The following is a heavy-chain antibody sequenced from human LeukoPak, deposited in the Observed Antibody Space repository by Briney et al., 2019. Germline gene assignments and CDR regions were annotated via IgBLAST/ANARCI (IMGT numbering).Heavy chain of an antibody. CDR3: MSGWYPKRGNPYLDY. Sequence: SVKVSCKASGGTFSSYAISWVRQAPGQGLEWMGGIIPIFGTANYAQKFQGRVTITADESTSTAYMELSSLRSEDTAVYYCMSGWYPKRGNPYLDYWGPGTLVTVSS. V-gene: IGHV1-69*01. CDR1: GGTFSSYA. J-gene: IGHJ4*02. D-gene: IGHD6-19*01. CDR2: IIPIFGTA.